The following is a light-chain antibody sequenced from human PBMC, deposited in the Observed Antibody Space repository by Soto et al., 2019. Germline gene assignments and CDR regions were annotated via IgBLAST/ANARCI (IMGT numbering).Light chain of an antibody. CDR1: SSDVGGYNY. CDR3: SSYTSSSTLYVV. Sequence: QSALTQPASVSGSPGQSITISCTGTSSDVGGYNYLSWYQQHPGKAPKLMIYDVSNRPSGVSNRFSGSKSGNTASLTISGLQAEDESDYYCSSYTSSSTLYVVFGGGTKVTVL. CDR2: DVS. V-gene: IGLV2-14*01. J-gene: IGLJ2*01.